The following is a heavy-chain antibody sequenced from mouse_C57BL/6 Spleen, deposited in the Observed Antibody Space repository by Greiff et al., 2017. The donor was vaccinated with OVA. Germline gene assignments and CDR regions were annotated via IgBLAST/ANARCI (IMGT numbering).Heavy chain of an antibody. J-gene: IGHJ3*01. CDR1: GYTFTSYT. CDR2: INPSSGYT. V-gene: IGHV1-4*01. Sequence: VQLQESGAELARPGASVKMSCKASGYTFTSYTMHWVKQRPGQGLEWIGYINPSSGYTKYNQKFKDKATLTADNSSSTAYMQLRSLTSEDSAVYYCARAGDYDSWFAYWGQGTLVTVSA. D-gene: IGHD2-4*01. CDR3: ARAGDYDSWFAY.